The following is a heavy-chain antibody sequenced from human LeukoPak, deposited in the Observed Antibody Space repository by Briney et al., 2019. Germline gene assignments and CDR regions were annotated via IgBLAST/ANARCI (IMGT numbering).Heavy chain of an antibody. Sequence: GGSLRLPCAASGFTFSSYEMNWVRQAPGKGLEWVSSISSSSSYIYYADSVKGRFTISRDNAKNSLYLQMNSLRAEDTAVYYCARENYYYDSSGYYPYYFDYWGQGTLVTVSS. J-gene: IGHJ4*02. CDR2: ISSSSSYI. CDR3: ARENYYYDSSGYYPYYFDY. D-gene: IGHD3-22*01. V-gene: IGHV3-21*01. CDR1: GFTFSSYE.